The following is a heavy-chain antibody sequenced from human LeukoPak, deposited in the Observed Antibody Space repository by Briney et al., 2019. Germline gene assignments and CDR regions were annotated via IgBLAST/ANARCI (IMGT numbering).Heavy chain of an antibody. V-gene: IGHV1-69*13. J-gene: IGHJ4*02. CDR2: IIPIFGTA. CDR1: GDTFSSYA. D-gene: IGHD5-12*01. CDR3: VSGYDWVRERDY. Sequence: PGASVKVSCKASGDTFSSYAISWVRQAPGQGLEWMGGIIPIFGTANYAQKFQGRVTITADESTSTAYMELSSLRSEDTAVYYCVSGYDWVRERDYWGQGTLVTVSS.